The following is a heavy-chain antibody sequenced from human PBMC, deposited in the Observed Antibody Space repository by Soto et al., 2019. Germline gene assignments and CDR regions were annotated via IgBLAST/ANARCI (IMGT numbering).Heavy chain of an antibody. CDR3: AKDQVSA. V-gene: IGHV3-30*18. J-gene: IGHJ4*02. CDR2: ISYDGSNK. CDR1: GLTFSSYG. Sequence: QVQLVESGGGVVQPGRSLRLSCAASGLTFSSYGMHWVRQAPGKGLEWVAVISYDGSNKYYADSVKGRFTISRDNSKNTLYLQMNSLRAEDTAVYYCAKDQVSAWGQGTLVTVSS. D-gene: IGHD6-25*01.